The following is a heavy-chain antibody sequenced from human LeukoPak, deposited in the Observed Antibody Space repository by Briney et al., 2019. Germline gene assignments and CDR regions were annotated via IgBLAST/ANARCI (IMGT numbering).Heavy chain of an antibody. CDR3: ARDINGIGVPYYYYYMDV. D-gene: IGHD3-3*01. CDR2: IYHSGST. J-gene: IGHJ6*03. Sequence: PSETLFLTCAVSGGSISSSNWWSWVRQPPGKGLEWIGEIYHSGSTNYNPSLKSRVTISVDKSKNQFSLKLSSVTAADTAVYYCARDINGIGVPYYYYYMDVWGKGTTVTVSS. V-gene: IGHV4-4*02. CDR1: GGSISSSNW.